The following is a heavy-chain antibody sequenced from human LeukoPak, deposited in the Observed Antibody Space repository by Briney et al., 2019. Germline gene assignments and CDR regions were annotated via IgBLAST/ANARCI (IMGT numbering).Heavy chain of an antibody. CDR1: GGTFSSYA. J-gene: IGHJ4*02. CDR2: IIPIFGTA. D-gene: IGHD2-15*01. V-gene: IGHV1-69*13. Sequence: SVKVSCKASGGTFSSYAISWVRQAPGQGLEWMGGIIPIFGTANYAQKFQGRVTITADESTSTAYMELSSLRSEDTAVYYCARDPTPGYCSGGSCYVPLNYFDYWGQGTLVTVSS. CDR3: ARDPTPGYCSGGSCYVPLNYFDY.